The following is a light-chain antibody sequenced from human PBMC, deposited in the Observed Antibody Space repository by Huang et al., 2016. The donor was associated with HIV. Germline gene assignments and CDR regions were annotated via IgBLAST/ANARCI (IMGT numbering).Light chain of an antibody. CDR3: QQYAGSPWT. J-gene: IGKJ1*01. Sequence: EIVLTQSPGTLSLSPGERATLSCRASQSISADYLAWYQQKTGQAPRLLIYAASSTATGIPDRFRDSGSVTDFTLTIYRLEREDFAVYFCQQYAGSPWTFGQGTKVEIK. CDR1: QSISADY. V-gene: IGKV3-20*01. CDR2: AAS.